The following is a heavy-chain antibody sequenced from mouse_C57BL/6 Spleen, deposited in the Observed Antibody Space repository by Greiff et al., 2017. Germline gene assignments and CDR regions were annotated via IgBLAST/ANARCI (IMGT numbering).Heavy chain of an antibody. CDR3: ARNYYGSSHHWYFDV. Sequence: QVQLKQSGTELVKPGASVKLSCKASGYTFTSYWMHWVKQRPGQGLEWIGNINPSNGGTNYNEKFKSKATLTVDKSSSTAYMQLSSLTSEDSAVYYCARNYYGSSHHWYFDVWGTGTTVTVSS. V-gene: IGHV1-53*01. D-gene: IGHD1-1*01. CDR2: INPSNGGT. CDR1: GYTFTSYW. J-gene: IGHJ1*03.